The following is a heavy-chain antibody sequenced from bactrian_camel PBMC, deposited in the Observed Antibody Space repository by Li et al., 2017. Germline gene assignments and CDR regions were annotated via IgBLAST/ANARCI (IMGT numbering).Heavy chain of an antibody. J-gene: IGHJ4*01. CDR2: IGADGYL. D-gene: IGHD1*01. CDR3: AEAWRDDFCPGFE. CDR1: GYIFSSCG. V-gene: IGHV3S55*01. Sequence: HVQLVESGGGSVQAGGSLKLSCRASGYIFSSCGMAWYRQFPGKESEELVSSIGADGYLSYSNNVRGRFTISRDNAKSTLYLQMDGLKIEDTAVYRCAEAWRDDFCPGFERGQGTQVTVS.